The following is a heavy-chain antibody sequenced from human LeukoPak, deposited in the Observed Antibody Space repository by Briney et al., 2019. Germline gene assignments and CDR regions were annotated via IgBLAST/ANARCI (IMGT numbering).Heavy chain of an antibody. Sequence: SETLSLTCTVSGGSISSYYWSWIRQPAGKGLEWIGRIYTSGSTNYNPSLKSRVTMSVDTSKNQLSLKLSSVTAADTAVYYCARSIADFWSGYYFSYWGQGTLVTVSS. J-gene: IGHJ4*02. CDR3: ARSIADFWSGYYFSY. CDR1: GGSISSYY. V-gene: IGHV4-4*07. D-gene: IGHD3-3*01. CDR2: IYTSGST.